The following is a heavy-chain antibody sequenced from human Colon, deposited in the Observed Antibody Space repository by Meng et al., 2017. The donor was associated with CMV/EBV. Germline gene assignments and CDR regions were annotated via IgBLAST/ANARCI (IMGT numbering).Heavy chain of an antibody. CDR3: ARDAPDNPQLRAVYYYYGMDV. D-gene: IGHD6-6*01. V-gene: IGHV1-8*03. CDR2: MNPNSGNT. Sequence: ASVKVSCKASGYTFTSYDINWVRQATGQGLEWMGWMNPNSGNTGYAQKFQGRVTITRNTSISTAYMELSSLRSEDTAVYYCARDAPDNPQLRAVYYYYGMDVWGQGTTVTVSS. J-gene: IGHJ6*02. CDR1: GYTFTSYD.